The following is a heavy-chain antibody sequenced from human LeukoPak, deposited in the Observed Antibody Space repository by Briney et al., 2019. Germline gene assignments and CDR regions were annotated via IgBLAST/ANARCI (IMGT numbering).Heavy chain of an antibody. CDR1: GYTFTSYG. V-gene: IGHV1-18*01. Sequence: ASVKVSCKASGYTFTSYGISWVRQVPGQGLEWMGWINAYNGNTNYAQKLQGRVTMTTDTSTSTAYMELRSLRSDDTAVYYCARRGYDYVWGSYRDYYYYYMDVWGKGTTVTVSS. CDR2: INAYNGNT. D-gene: IGHD3-16*02. J-gene: IGHJ6*03. CDR3: ARRGYDYVWGSYRDYYYYYMDV.